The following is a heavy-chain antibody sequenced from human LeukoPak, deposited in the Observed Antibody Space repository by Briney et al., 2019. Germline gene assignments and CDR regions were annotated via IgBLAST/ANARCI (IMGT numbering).Heavy chain of an antibody. Sequence: PSQTLSLTCAISGDSVSSSSASWNWIRQSPSRGLEWLGRTYYRSKWYTDYAMSMKSRITINPDTSKNQFSLQLNSVTPEDTAVYYCARESMARWSVGYWGQGTLVIVSS. CDR1: GDSVSSSSAS. V-gene: IGHV6-1*01. D-gene: IGHD5-24*01. CDR3: ARESMARWSVGY. CDR2: TYYRSKWYT. J-gene: IGHJ4*02.